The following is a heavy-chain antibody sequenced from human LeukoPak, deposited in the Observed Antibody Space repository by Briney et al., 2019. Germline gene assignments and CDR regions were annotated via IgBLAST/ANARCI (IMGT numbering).Heavy chain of an antibody. V-gene: IGHV3-23*01. CDR2: ISGSGGST. CDR3: AKPLGYCSSTSCYTHYYYGMDV. D-gene: IGHD2-2*02. Sequence: GGSLRLSCAASGFTFSSYAMSWVRQAPGKGLEWVSAISGSGGSTYYADSVKGRFTISRDNSKNTLYLQMNSLRAEDTAVYYCAKPLGYCSSTSCYTHYYYGMDVWGQGTTVTVSS. CDR1: GFTFSSYA. J-gene: IGHJ6*02.